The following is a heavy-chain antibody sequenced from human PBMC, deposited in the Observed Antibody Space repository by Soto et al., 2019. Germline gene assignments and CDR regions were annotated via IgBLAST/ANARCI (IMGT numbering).Heavy chain of an antibody. CDR2: ISAYNGNT. D-gene: IGHD3-9*01. J-gene: IGHJ4*02. V-gene: IGHV1-18*01. CDR1: GYTFTSYG. CDR3: ARAAYEILTGYYRR. Sequence: ASVKVSCKASGYTFTSYGSSWVRQAPGQGLEWMGWISAYNGNTNYAQKFQDRVTMTTDTSTSTAYMELRSLRSDDTAVYYCARAAYEILTGYYRRWGQGTLVTVSS.